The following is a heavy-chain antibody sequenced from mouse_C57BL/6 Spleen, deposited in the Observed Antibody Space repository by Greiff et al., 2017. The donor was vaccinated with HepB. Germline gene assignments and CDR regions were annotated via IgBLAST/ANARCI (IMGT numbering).Heavy chain of an antibody. V-gene: IGHV1-59*01. CDR2: IDPSDSYT. CDR1: GYTFTSYW. CDR3: ARSDYGPLYFDY. D-gene: IGHD1-1*02. J-gene: IGHJ2*01. Sequence: VQLQQPGAELVRPGTSVKLSCKASGYTFTSYWMHWVKQRPGQGLEWIGVIDPSDSYTNYNQKFKGKATLTVDTSSSTAYMQLSSLISEDSAVYYCARSDYGPLYFDYWGQGTTLTVSS.